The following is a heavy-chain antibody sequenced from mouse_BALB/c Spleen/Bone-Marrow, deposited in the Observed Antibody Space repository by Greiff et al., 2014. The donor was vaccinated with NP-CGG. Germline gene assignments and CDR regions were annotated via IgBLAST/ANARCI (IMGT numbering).Heavy chain of an antibody. CDR2: INPYNGGT. CDR1: GYSFTGYT. CDR3: ARDYYGFSYGFAY. Sequence: EVQVVESGPELVKPGASMKISCKASGYSFTGYTMNWVKQSHGKNLEWIGLINPYNGGTNYNQKFKGKATLTVDKSSSTAYMELLSLTSEDSAVYYCARDYYGFSYGFAYWGQGTLVTVSA. V-gene: IGHV1-18*01. D-gene: IGHD1-1*01. J-gene: IGHJ3*01.